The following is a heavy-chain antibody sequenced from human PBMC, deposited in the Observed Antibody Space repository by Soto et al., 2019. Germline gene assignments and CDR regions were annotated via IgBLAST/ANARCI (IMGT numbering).Heavy chain of an antibody. J-gene: IGHJ4*02. CDR3: ARVGGLGYCSSTSCSYFDY. CDR2: ISSSSSYI. CDR1: GFTFSSYS. D-gene: IGHD2-2*01. Sequence: GGSLRLSCAASGFTFSSYSMNWVRQAPGKGLEWVSSISSSSSYIYYADSVKGRFTISRDNAKNSLYLQMNSLRAEDTAVYYCARVGGLGYCSSTSCSYFDYWGQGTLVTVSS. V-gene: IGHV3-21*01.